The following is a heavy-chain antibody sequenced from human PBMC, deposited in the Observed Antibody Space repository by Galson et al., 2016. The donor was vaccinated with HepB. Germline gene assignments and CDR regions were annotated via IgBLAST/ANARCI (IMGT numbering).Heavy chain of an antibody. CDR3: ARSPRATAAAGYFDL. CDR1: GFTFSSYA. CDR2: ISYDGSNK. V-gene: IGHV3-30*04. D-gene: IGHD6-13*01. Sequence: SLRLSCAASGFTFSSYAMHWVRQAPGKGLEWVAIISYDGSNKYSADSVKGRFTISRDNSKNTLYLRMNSLRAEDTTVYDCARSPRATAAAGYFDLWGRGTLVTVSS. J-gene: IGHJ2*01.